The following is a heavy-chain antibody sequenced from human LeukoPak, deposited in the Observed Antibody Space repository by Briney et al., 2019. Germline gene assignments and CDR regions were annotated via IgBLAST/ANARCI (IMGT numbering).Heavy chain of an antibody. CDR1: GFTFSSYG. CDR3: AKSSSAADDY. V-gene: IGHV3-30*18. Sequence: GGSLRLSCAASGFTFSSYGMHWVRQAPGKGLEWVAVISYDGSNKYYADSVKGRFTISRDNSKNTLYLQMNSLRAEDTAVCYCAKSSSAADDYWGQGTLVTVSS. D-gene: IGHD6-13*01. J-gene: IGHJ4*02. CDR2: ISYDGSNK.